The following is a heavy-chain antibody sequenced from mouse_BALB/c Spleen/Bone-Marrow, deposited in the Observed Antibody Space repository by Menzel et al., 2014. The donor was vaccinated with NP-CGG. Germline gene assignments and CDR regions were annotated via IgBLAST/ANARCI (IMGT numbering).Heavy chain of an antibody. Sequence: ESGAEFVKPGAPVKLSCKASGYTFTNYWMNWVKQRPGRGLEWIGRIDPSDSETHYNQKFKDKATLTVDKSSSTAYIQLSSLTSEDSAVYYCARGYYGRTYGWYFDVWGAGTTVTVSS. CDR1: GYTFTNYW. D-gene: IGHD1-1*01. CDR2: IDPSDSET. V-gene: IGHV1-69*02. CDR3: ARGYYGRTYGWYFDV. J-gene: IGHJ1*01.